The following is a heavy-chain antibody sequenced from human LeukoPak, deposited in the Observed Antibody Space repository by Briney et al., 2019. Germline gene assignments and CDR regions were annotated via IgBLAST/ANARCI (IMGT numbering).Heavy chain of an antibody. V-gene: IGHV4-59*12. CDR3: AREVDTAMAYYFDH. Sequence: SETLSLTCTVSGGSISSYYWSWIRQPPGKGLEWIGYIYYSGSTNYNPSLKSRVTISVDTSKNQFSLKLSSVTAADTAVYYCAREVDTAMAYYFDHWGQGTLVTVSS. CDR2: IYYSGST. CDR1: GGSISSYY. J-gene: IGHJ4*02. D-gene: IGHD5-18*01.